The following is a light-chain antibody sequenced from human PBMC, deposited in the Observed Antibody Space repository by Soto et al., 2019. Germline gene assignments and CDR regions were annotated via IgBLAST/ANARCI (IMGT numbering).Light chain of an antibody. V-gene: IGLV2-14*01. CDR1: SSDAGGYNY. J-gene: IGLJ2*01. CDR3: SSYTISSTFVV. CDR2: EIS. Sequence: QSALTQPASVSGSPGQSITISCTGTSSDAGGYNYVSWYQQHPGKAPKLMIYEISNRPSGVSNRFSGSKSGNTAALTSSGLQAEDEADYYCSSYTISSTFVVFGGGTKLTV.